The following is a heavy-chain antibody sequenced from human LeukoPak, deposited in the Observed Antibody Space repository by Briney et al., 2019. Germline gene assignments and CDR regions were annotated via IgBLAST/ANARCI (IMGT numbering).Heavy chain of an antibody. V-gene: IGHV4-34*01. CDR2: INHSGST. Sequence: SETLSLTCAVYGGSFSGYYWSWIRQPPGKGLEWIGEINHSGSTNYNPSLKSRVTISVDTSKNQFSLKLSSVTAADTAVYYCARHGGYYSDYFDYWGQGTLVTVSS. J-gene: IGHJ4*02. CDR3: ARHGGYYSDYFDY. CDR1: GGSFSGYY. D-gene: IGHD3-22*01.